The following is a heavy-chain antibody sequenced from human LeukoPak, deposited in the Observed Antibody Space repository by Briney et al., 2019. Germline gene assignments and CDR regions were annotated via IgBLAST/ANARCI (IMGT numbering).Heavy chain of an antibody. V-gene: IGHV1-69*01. CDR3: ASERLGYCSGGSCSKRAYGMDV. J-gene: IGHJ6*04. CDR1: GGTFSSYA. Sequence: XXXXAXGGTFSSYAISWVRQAPGQGLEWMGGIIPIFGTANYAQKFQGRVTITADESTSTAYMELSSLRSEDTAVYYCASERLGYCSGGSCSKRAYGMDVWGKGTTVTVSS. D-gene: IGHD2-15*01. CDR2: IIPIFGTA.